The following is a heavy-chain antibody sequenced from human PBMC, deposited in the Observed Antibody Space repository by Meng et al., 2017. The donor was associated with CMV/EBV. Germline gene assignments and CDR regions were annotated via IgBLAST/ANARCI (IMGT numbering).Heavy chain of an antibody. V-gene: IGHV4-34*01. CDR2: INHSGST. J-gene: IGHJ4*02. Sequence: SETLSLTCAVYGGSFSGYYWSWIRQPPGKGLEWIGEINHSGSTNYNPSLKSRVTISVDTSKNQFSLKLSSVTAADTAVYYCARKITMVRGVISRESWFDYWGQGTLVTSPQ. D-gene: IGHD3-10*01. CDR1: GGSFSGYY. CDR3: ARKITMVRGVISRESWFDY.